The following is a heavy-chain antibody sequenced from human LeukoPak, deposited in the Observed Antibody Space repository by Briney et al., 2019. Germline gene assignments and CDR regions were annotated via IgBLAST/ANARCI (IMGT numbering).Heavy chain of an antibody. V-gene: IGHV4-4*07. CDR3: ARSPPSYYNVGSVDV. CDR1: GGSISSYY. D-gene: IGHD3-10*01. Sequence: PSETLSLTCTVSGGSISSYYWSWIRQPAGKGLEWIGRIYTGGSTNYNPSLKSRVTMSVDTSKNQFSLKLSSVTAADTAVYYCARSPPSYYNVGSVDVWGKGTTVTVSS. J-gene: IGHJ6*04. CDR2: IYTGGST.